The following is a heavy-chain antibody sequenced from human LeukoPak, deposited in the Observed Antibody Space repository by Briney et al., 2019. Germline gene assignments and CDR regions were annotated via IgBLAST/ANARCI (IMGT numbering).Heavy chain of an antibody. J-gene: IGHJ4*02. CDR3: AKAYCGGDCYDYYFDY. Sequence: GRSLRLSCAASGFTFGSYGMHWVRQAPGKGLEWVAVISYDGSNKYYADSVKGRFTISRDNSKNTLYLQMNSLRAEDTAVYYCAKAYCGGDCYDYYFDYWGQGTLVTVSS. V-gene: IGHV3-30*18. CDR2: ISYDGSNK. D-gene: IGHD2-21*02. CDR1: GFTFGSYG.